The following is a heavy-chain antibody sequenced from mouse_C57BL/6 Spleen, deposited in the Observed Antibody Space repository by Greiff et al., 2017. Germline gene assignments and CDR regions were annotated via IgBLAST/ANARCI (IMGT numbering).Heavy chain of an antibody. CDR3: ARESYGYFDY. J-gene: IGHJ2*01. CDR1: GFTFSSYA. V-gene: IGHV5-4*01. CDR2: ISDGGSYT. Sequence: EVKLVESGGGLVKPGGSLKLSCAASGFTFSSYAMSWVRQTPEKRLEWVATISDGGSYTYYPDNVKGRFTISRDNAKNNLYLQMSHLKSEDTAMYYCARESYGYFDYWGQGTTLTVSS. D-gene: IGHD1-1*02.